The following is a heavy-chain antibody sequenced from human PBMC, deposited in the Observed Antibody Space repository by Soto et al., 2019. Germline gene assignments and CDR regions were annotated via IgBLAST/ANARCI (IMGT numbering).Heavy chain of an antibody. J-gene: IGHJ4*02. V-gene: IGHV4-34*01. Sequence: PSETLSLTCAVYGGSFSGYYWTWIRQPPGTGLEWIGEINHSGSTNYNPSLKSRVNISVDTSKNQFSLKLTSVTAADTAVYYCARDKITGLFDYWGQGTQVTVSS. CDR1: GGSFSGYY. CDR3: ARDKITGLFDY. CDR2: INHSGST. D-gene: IGHD2-8*02.